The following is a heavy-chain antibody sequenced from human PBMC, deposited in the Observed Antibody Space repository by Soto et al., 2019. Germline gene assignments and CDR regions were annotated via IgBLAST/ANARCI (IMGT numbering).Heavy chain of an antibody. CDR2: IYTSGST. CDR1: GGSISSYY. Sequence: QVQLQESGPGLVKPSETLSLTCTVSGGSISSYYWSWIRQPAGKGLEWIGRIYTSGSTNYNPSLVSRVTMSVDTSKNQFSLKLSSVTAADTAVYYCARGQRDGYSHYYYGMDVWGQGTTVTVSS. CDR3: ARGQRDGYSHYYYGMDV. J-gene: IGHJ6*02. V-gene: IGHV4-4*07. D-gene: IGHD5-18*01.